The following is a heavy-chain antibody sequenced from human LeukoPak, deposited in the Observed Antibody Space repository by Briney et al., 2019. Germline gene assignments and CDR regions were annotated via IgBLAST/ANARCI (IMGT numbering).Heavy chain of an antibody. J-gene: IGHJ3*02. D-gene: IGHD5-18*01. Sequence: GSLRLSCAASGFTFDDYAMHWVRQVPGKGLEWVSLISGDGGSTYYADSVKGRFTISRDNSKNSLYLQMNSLRTEDTALYYCAIDGRAGHSNGDAFDMWGQGTMVTVSS. CDR1: GFTFDDYA. V-gene: IGHV3-43*02. CDR2: ISGDGGST. CDR3: AIDGRAGHSNGDAFDM.